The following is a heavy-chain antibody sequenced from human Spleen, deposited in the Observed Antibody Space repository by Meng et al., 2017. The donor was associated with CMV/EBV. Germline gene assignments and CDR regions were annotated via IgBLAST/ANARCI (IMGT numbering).Heavy chain of an antibody. CDR1: GFTLNVHW. CDR3: ARGDYSYYYAMDV. V-gene: IGHV3-7*03. D-gene: IGHD3-10*01. CDR2: IKQDGSEK. J-gene: IGHJ6*02. Sequence: GRSLRLSCAASGFTLNVHWMTWVRQAPGKGLEWVANIKQDGSEKYYVASVKGRFTISRDNAKNSLYLQMNSLRAEDTALYHCARGDYSYYYAMDVWGQGTTVTVSS.